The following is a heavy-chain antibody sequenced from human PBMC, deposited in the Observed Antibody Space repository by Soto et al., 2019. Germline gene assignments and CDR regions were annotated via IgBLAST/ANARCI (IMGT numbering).Heavy chain of an antibody. Sequence: GGSLRLSCAASGFTFSSSWMSWVRQAPGKGPEWVANIKYDGSEKFFVDSVKGRFTISRDNAENSLYLQMNSLRAEDTAVYYCARDTSGLVPKQWGQGTLVTVSS. CDR3: ARDTSGLVPKQ. J-gene: IGHJ4*02. CDR2: IKYDGSEK. V-gene: IGHV3-7*01. CDR1: GFTFSSSW. D-gene: IGHD6-13*01.